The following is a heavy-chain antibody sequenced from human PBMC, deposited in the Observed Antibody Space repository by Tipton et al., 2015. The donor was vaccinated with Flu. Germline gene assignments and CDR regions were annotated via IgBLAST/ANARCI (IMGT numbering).Heavy chain of an antibody. V-gene: IGHV3-30*04. D-gene: IGHD3/OR15-3a*01. J-gene: IGHJ4*02. CDR3: TRQADDFWTGYHDY. CDR2: VAYDGNTK. Sequence: VQSGRSLRLSCAASGFSFSSYAMHWVRQAPGKGLEWVAVVAYDGNTKHYTDSVKGRFTISRDDSKNTAYLQMNSLKTEDTAVYYRTRQADDFWTGYHDYWGQGILVAVSS. CDR1: GFSFSSYA.